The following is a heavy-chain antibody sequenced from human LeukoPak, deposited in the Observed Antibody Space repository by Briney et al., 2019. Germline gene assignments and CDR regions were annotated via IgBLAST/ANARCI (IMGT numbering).Heavy chain of an antibody. CDR3: ARDRSVYDPTYNDY. CDR2: ISTSSSYM. Sequence: GGFLRLSCAASGFTFSSYSMNWVRQAPGKGLEWVSSISTSSSYMYYADSVKGRFTISRDNAKNSLYLQMNSLRAEDTAVYYCARDRSVYDPTYNDYWGQGTLVTVSS. CDR1: GFTFSSYS. J-gene: IGHJ4*02. V-gene: IGHV3-21*01. D-gene: IGHD5/OR15-5a*01.